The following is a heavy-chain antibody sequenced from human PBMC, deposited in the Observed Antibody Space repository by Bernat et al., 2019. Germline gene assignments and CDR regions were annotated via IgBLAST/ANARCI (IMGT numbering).Heavy chain of an antibody. J-gene: IGHJ1*01. CDR2: ISYDGSNK. CDR1: GFTFSSYA. D-gene: IGHD2-2*01. V-gene: IGHV3-30-3*01. CDR3: ARDDIVVVPAATDPAEDFQH. Sequence: QVQLVESGGGLVKPGGSLRLSCAASGFTFSSYAMHWVRQAPGKGLEWVAVISYDGSNKYYADSVKGRFTISRDNSKNTLYLQMNSLRAEDTAVYYCARDDIVVVPAATDPAEDFQHWGQGTLVTVSS.